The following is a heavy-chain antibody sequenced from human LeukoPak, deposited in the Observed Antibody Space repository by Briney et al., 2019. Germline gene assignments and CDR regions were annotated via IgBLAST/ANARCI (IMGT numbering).Heavy chain of an antibody. CDR3: ARGLAYYYDSSGYYYYYYYMDV. V-gene: IGHV4-59*01. Sequence: PSETLSLTCTVSGGSISSYYWSWIRQPPGKGLEWIGYIYYSGSTNYNPSLKSRVTISVDTSKNQFSLKLSSVTAADTAVYCCARGLAYYYDSSGYYYYYYYMDVWGKGTTVTVSS. J-gene: IGHJ6*03. CDR1: GGSISSYY. D-gene: IGHD3-22*01. CDR2: IYYSGST.